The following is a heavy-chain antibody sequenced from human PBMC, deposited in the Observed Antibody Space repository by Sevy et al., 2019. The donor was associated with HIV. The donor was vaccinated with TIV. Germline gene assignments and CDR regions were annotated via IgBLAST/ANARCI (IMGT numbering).Heavy chain of an antibody. D-gene: IGHD3-3*02. J-gene: IGHJ4*02. Sequence: GGSLRLSCVASGFAFRSYAMSWVRQAPGKGLEWISTVSCETDTTFYADSVKGRFTISRDTSKNTLYLQMNSLRADDTATYYCAKDSGIRSFGLCIHNFDFWGQGTLVTVSS. V-gene: IGHV3-23*01. CDR2: VSCETDTT. CDR3: AKDSGIRSFGLCIHNFDF. CDR1: GFAFRSYA.